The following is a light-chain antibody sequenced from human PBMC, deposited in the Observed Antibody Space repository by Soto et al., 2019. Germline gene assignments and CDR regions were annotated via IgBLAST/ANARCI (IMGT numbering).Light chain of an antibody. CDR3: LQDSNYPLT. CDR1: QGIGND. Sequence: AIQITQSPSSLSASVGDIVTITCRASQGIGNDLGWYQQKPGKAPKLLIYAASNLQSGVPSRFSGSGSGTDFTLTISGLQHEDFATYYCLQDSNYPLTFGGGTKVDIK. V-gene: IGKV1-6*01. J-gene: IGKJ4*01. CDR2: AAS.